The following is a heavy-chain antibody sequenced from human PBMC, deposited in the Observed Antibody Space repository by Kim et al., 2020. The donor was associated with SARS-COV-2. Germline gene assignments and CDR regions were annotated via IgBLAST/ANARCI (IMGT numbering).Heavy chain of an antibody. V-gene: IGHV4-39*07. J-gene: IGHJ6*02. CDR3: AREEDKGSGWYLRYYYYYGMDV. CDR2: IYYSGST. Sequence: SETLSLTCTVSGGSISSSSYYWGWIRQPPGKGLEWIGSIYYSGSTYYNPSLKSRVTISVDTSKNQFSLKLSSVTAADTAVYYCAREEDKGSGWYLRYYYYYGMDVWGQGTTVTVSS. CDR1: GGSISSSSYY. D-gene: IGHD6-19*01.